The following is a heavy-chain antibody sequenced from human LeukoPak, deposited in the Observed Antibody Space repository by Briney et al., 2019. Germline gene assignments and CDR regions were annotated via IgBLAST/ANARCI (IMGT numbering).Heavy chain of an antibody. Sequence: SQTLSLTCTVSGGSISSGSYYWSWIRQPAGKGLEWIGRIYTSGSTNCNPSLKSRVTISVDTSKNQFSLKLSSVTAADTAVYYCASGYSGYDSVFDYWGQGTLVTVSS. CDR3: ASGYSGYDSVFDY. V-gene: IGHV4-61*02. D-gene: IGHD5-12*01. CDR1: GGSISSGSYY. J-gene: IGHJ4*02. CDR2: IYTSGST.